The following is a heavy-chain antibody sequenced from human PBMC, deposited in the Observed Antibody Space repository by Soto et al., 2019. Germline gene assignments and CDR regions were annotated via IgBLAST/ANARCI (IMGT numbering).Heavy chain of an antibody. CDR3: ARRVKNGSGRRPAYYFDY. D-gene: IGHD3-10*01. CDR1: GYSITSGYY. J-gene: IGHJ4*02. CDR2: IFHSGST. V-gene: IGHV4-38-2*01. Sequence: LSLTCAVSGYSITSGYYWGWIRQPPGKGLEWIGSIFHSGSTNYNPSLKSRVTISVDTSKNQFSLKLSSVTAADTAVYYCARRVKNGSGRRPAYYFDYWGQGTLVTVSS.